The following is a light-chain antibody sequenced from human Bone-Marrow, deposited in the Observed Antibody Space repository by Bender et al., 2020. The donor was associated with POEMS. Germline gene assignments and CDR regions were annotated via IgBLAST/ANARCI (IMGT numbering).Light chain of an antibody. CDR1: SGHSTYA. Sequence: QLVVTQSPSASASLGASVKITCTLSSGHSTYAISWHQQQPGKGPRFLMNVNKDGSHTKGDGIPDRFSGSSSGTERYLTISSLQSEDEADYYCQTWGTGFVVFGGGTKLTVL. J-gene: IGLJ2*01. V-gene: IGLV4-69*01. CDR3: QTWGTGFVV. CDR2: VNKDGSH.